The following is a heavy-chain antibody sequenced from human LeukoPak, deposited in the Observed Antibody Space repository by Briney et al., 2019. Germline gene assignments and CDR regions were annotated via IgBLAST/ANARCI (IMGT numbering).Heavy chain of an antibody. D-gene: IGHD6-13*01. V-gene: IGHV1-3*03. CDR3: ARSSAAGTLTDAFDI. CDR2: INAGNGNT. J-gene: IGHJ3*02. CDR1: GYSFIVYY. Sequence: ASVKVSCKASGYSFIVYYMHWVRQAPGQRLEWMGCINAGNGNTKYSQELQGRVTITRDTSASTAYMELSSLRSEDMAVYYCARSSAAGTLTDAFDIWGQGKMVTVSS.